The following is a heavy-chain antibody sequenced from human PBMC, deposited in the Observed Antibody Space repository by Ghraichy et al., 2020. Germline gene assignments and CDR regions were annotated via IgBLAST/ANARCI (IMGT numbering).Heavy chain of an antibody. CDR2: ISDSGGST. CDR3: AKPLYTSRWYWFDT. V-gene: IGHV3-23*01. J-gene: IGHJ5*02. CDR1: GFTFSSYA. Sequence: GGSLRLSCAASGFTFSSYAMSWVRQAPGKGLEWVSAISDSGGSTYYADSVKGRFTISRDHSKNTLYLQMNSLRAEDTAVYYCAKPLYTSRWYWFDTWGQGTLVSVSS. D-gene: IGHD6-13*01.